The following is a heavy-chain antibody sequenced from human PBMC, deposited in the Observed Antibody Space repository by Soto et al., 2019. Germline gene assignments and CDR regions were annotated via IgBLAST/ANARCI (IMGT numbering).Heavy chain of an antibody. CDR2: ASPRGST. CDR3: ARVAGSGWDDA. Sequence: QVQLQESGSGLVKPSQTLSLTCAVSGGYIGSGGYSWSWIRQPPGKGLEWIGTASPRGSTSYDPSLKSRFTISLALSTPHFALNLTSVAAAAPAVYYCARVAGSGWDDAGGQGTLVPVSS. J-gene: IGHJ4*02. CDR1: GGYIGSGGYS. D-gene: IGHD6-19*01. V-gene: IGHV4-30-2*01.